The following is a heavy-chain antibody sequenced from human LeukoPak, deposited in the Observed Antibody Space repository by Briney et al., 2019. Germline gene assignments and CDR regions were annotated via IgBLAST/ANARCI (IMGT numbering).Heavy chain of an antibody. CDR2: ISTYNGNT. CDR3: ARALQLVSHSDY. V-gene: IGHV1-18*01. Sequence: ASVKVSCKASGYTFTSYGISWVRQAPGQGLEWMGWISTYNGNTNYAQKLQGRVTMTTDTSTSTAYMELRSLRSDDTAVYYCARALQLVSHSDYWGQGTLVTVSS. D-gene: IGHD6-6*01. CDR1: GYTFTSYG. J-gene: IGHJ4*02.